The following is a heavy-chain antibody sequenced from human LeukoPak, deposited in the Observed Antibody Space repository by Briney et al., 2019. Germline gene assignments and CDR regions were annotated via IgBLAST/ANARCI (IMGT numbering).Heavy chain of an antibody. CDR1: GFTFSSYS. V-gene: IGHV3-21*01. CDR2: ISSSSSYI. Sequence: PGGSLRLSCAASGFTFSSYSMNWVRQAPGKGLEWVSSISSSSSYIYYEDSVKGRFTISRDNAKNSLYLQMNSPRAEDTAVYYCARAAWGVGARWGQGTLVTVSP. D-gene: IGHD1-26*01. CDR3: ARAAWGVGAR. J-gene: IGHJ4*02.